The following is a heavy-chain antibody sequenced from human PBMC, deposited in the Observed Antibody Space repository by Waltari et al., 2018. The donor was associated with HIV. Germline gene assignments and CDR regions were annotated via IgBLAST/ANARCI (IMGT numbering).Heavy chain of an antibody. CDR1: GGSIRSSNW. CDR2: IYHSGST. J-gene: IGHJ6*02. Sequence: QVQLQESGPGLVKPSGPLSLTCAVSGGSIRSSNWWSWVRKPPGKGLEWIGEIYHSGSTNYNPSLKSRVTISVDKSKNQFSLKLSSVTAADTAVYYCARGRERPHYYYYGMDVWGQGTTVTVSS. V-gene: IGHV4-4*02. CDR3: ARGRERPHYYYYGMDV.